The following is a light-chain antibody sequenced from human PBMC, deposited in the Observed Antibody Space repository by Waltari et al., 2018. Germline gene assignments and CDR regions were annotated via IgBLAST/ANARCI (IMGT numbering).Light chain of an antibody. CDR1: QGISHY. V-gene: IGKV1-39*01. J-gene: IGKJ4*01. Sequence: DIQMTQSPSSLSASVGDRVTIPCRASQGISHYLNWYQQKPGKAPKLLIYGASSFQGGVPSRFSGSGSGTDFTLTISSLQPEDFATYYCQQSSSTPPTFGGGTKVEIK. CDR3: QQSSSTPPT. CDR2: GAS.